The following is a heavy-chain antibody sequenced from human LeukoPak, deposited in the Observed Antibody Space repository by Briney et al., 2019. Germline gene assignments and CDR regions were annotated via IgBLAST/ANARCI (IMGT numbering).Heavy chain of an antibody. V-gene: IGHV3-49*03. J-gene: IGHJ4*02. Sequence: GGSLRLSCAASGFTFGDYAMSWFRQAPGKGLEWVGFIRSKAYGGTTEYAASVKGRFTISRDDSKSIAYLQMNSLKTEDTAVYYCTTVTWTYYDSSGYFSYFDYWGQGTLVTVSS. CDR3: TTVTWTYYDSSGYFSYFDY. CDR2: IRSKAYGGTT. D-gene: IGHD3-22*01. CDR1: GFTFGDYA.